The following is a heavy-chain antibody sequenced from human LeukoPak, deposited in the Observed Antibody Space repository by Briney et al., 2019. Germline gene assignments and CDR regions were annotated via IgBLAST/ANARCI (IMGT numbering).Heavy chain of an antibody. D-gene: IGHD2-2*02. CDR3: ARDGGYCSSTSCYTGASDY. J-gene: IGHJ4*02. CDR1: GFTFSSYS. V-gene: IGHV3-48*01. Sequence: GGSLRLSCAASGFTFSSYSMNWVRQAPGKGLEWVSYISSSSSTIYYADSVKGRFTIPRDNAKNSLYLQMNSLRAEDTAVYYCARDGGYCSSTSCYTGASDYWGRGTLVTVSS. CDR2: ISSSSSTI.